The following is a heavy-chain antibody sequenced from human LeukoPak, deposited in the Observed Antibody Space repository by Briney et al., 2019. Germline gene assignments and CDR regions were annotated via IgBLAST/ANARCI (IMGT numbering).Heavy chain of an antibody. CDR3: ARDRIAAAGDFDY. V-gene: IGHV1-69*05. D-gene: IGHD6-13*01. Sequence: ASVKVSCKASGGTFSSYAISWVRQAPGQGLEWMGRIIPIFGTANYAQKLQGRVTITTDESTSTAYMELSSLRSEDTAMYYCARDRIAAAGDFDYWGQGTLVTVSS. CDR2: IIPIFGTA. J-gene: IGHJ4*02. CDR1: GGTFSSYA.